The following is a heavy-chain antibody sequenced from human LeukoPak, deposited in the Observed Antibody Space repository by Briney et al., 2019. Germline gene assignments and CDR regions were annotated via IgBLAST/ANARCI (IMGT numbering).Heavy chain of an antibody. J-gene: IGHJ4*02. Sequence: SETLSLTCTVSGGSISSGFYYWGWIRQPPGKGLEWIGSIYYSGTTYYNPSLESRVTISVDTSKNQFSLKLSSVTAADTAIYYCAKHYMGSSYNRGLDYWGQGTLVIVSS. D-gene: IGHD3-10*01. V-gene: IGHV4-39*01. CDR1: GGSISSGFYY. CDR3: AKHYMGSSYNRGLDY. CDR2: IYYSGTT.